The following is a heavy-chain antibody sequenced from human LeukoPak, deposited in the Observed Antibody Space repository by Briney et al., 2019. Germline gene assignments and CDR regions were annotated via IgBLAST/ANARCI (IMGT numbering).Heavy chain of an antibody. CDR1: GFTFSSYS. J-gene: IGHJ4*02. Sequence: PGGSLRLSCAASGFTFSSYSMNWVRQAPGKGLEWVSYVSISSTTIYYADSMKGRFTISRDNAKNSLYLQMNSLSDEDTAVYYCARGAATCDYWGQGTLVTVSS. V-gene: IGHV3-48*02. CDR2: VSISSTTI. CDR3: ARGAATCDY. D-gene: IGHD1-26*01.